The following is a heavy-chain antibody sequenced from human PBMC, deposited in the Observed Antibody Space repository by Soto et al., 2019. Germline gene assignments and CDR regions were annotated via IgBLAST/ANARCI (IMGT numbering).Heavy chain of an antibody. CDR1: GFIFSAYG. J-gene: IGHJ6*02. CDR3: AKDLSSPTYGLED. Sequence: GGSLRLSCAASGFIFSAYGMHWVRQAPGKGLEWVAFISYDGSNKQYVDSVKGRFTISRDNSKEKVYLQMNSLRDEDRAVYHCAKDLSSPTYGLEDWGQGTTVTVSS. V-gene: IGHV3-30*18. CDR2: ISYDGSNK.